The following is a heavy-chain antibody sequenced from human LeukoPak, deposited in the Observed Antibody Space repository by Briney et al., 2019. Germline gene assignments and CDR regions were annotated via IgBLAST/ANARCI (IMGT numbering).Heavy chain of an antibody. Sequence: GGSLRLSCAASGFTFSSYSMNWVRQAPGKGLEWVSSISSSSYIYYADSVKGRFTISRDNAKNSLYLQMNSLRAEDTAVYYCARSTTVTGYASDIWGQGTMVTVSS. D-gene: IGHD4-11*01. V-gene: IGHV3-21*01. CDR3: ARSTTVTGYASDI. CDR2: ISSSSYI. J-gene: IGHJ3*02. CDR1: GFTFSSYS.